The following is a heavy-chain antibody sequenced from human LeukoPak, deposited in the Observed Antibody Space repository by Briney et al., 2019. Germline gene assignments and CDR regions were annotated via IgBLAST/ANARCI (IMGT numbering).Heavy chain of an antibody. Sequence: GGSLRLSCTASGFTFGDYAMSWLRQAPGKGLEWVGFIGSKAYGGTAEYAASVKGRFIISRDDSRSIADLQMYSLKSEDTAVYYCARGLYDSTRGELYASDIWGQGTMVTVSS. V-gene: IGHV3-49*03. CDR3: ARGLYDSTRGELYASDI. CDR2: IGSKAYGGTA. CDR1: GFTFGDYA. D-gene: IGHD3-22*01. J-gene: IGHJ3*02.